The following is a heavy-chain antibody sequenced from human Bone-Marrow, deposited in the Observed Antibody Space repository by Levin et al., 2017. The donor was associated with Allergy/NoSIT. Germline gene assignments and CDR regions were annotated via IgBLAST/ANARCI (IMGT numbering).Heavy chain of an antibody. J-gene: IGHJ5*02. CDR1: GGSFSSGDYS. CDR3: ARGESSTVAWFDP. D-gene: IGHD6-6*01. Sequence: SQTLSLTCVVSGGSFSSGDYSWNWIRQTPGKGLEWLGFIYESGSTDYNPSLKGRVAISVDRSKNQFSLKLSSVTAADTAIYYCARGESSTVAWFDPWGQGTLVTVSP. CDR2: IYESGST. V-gene: IGHV4-30-2*01.